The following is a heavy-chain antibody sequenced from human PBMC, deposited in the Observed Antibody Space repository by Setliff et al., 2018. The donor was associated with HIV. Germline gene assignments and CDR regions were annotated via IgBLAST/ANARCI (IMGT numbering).Heavy chain of an antibody. D-gene: IGHD6-13*01. Sequence: SETLSLTCTVYGGSIRSIDNFWGWIRQHPGKGLEWLGNIGNIYYGGTTYYNPSLKGRITISVFTSSQQLALKMTSVTPADTAVYYCARLRAAGTVHYFDPWGQGTQVTVSS. CDR3: ARLRAAGTVHYFDP. V-gene: IGHV4-39*01. J-gene: IGHJ5*02. CDR2: IYYGGTT. CDR1: GGSIRSIDNF.